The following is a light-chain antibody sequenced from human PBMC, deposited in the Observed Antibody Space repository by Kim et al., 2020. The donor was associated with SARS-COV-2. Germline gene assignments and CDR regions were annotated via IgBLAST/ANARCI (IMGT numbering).Light chain of an antibody. J-gene: IGKJ1*01. V-gene: IGKV1-16*01. CDR1: PCISHS. Sequence: SSVGDSVTISFLASPCISHSLASFQQKPGNAPQSLIYAASSLQSGVPSTFSGSGSGTDFTLTISSLQPEDFATYYCQQYNSYPPTFGQATKVDIK. CDR2: AAS. CDR3: QQYNSYPPT.